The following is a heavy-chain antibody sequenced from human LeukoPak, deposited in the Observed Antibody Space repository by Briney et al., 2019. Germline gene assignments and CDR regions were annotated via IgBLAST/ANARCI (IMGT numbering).Heavy chain of an antibody. CDR1: GFTVSNNY. Sequence: PGGSLRLSCAASGFTVSNNYMSWVRQAPGKGLEWVSVIYSGGSTYYADSVKGRFTISRDSSKNTLYLQMNSLRAEDTAVYYCARAPHYSNYGPYYYGMDVWGQGTTVTVSS. CDR3: ARAPHYSNYGPYYYGMDV. J-gene: IGHJ6*02. V-gene: IGHV3-53*01. CDR2: IYSGGST. D-gene: IGHD4-11*01.